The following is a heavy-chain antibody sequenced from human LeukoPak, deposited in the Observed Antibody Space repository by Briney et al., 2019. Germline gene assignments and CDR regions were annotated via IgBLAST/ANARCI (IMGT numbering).Heavy chain of an antibody. CDR1: GYTFNSYN. Sequence: ASVKVSCKTSGYTFNSYNINWVRQATGQGLEWMEWVNPNSGDTGYAQKFQGRVTFTRNASITTAYMELSSLKSEDTAVYFCARGRCLGSTNCYFFDYWGQGSLVTVSS. J-gene: IGHJ4*02. CDR2: VNPNSGDT. V-gene: IGHV1-8*01. CDR3: ARGRCLGSTNCYFFDY. D-gene: IGHD2-2*01.